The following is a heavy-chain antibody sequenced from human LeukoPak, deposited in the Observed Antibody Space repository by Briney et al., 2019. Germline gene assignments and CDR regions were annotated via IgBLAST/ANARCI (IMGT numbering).Heavy chain of an antibody. CDR3: ARGVIVAATHFDN. CDR2: IIPLFGTT. V-gene: IGHV1-69*05. J-gene: IGHJ4*02. Sequence: SVKVSCKASGGTFSSYAISWVRQAPGQGLEWMGEIIPLFGTTHYAQKFQGRVTITTDESTSTGYVELSSLRSEDTAVYYCARGVIVAATHFDNWGQGTLVTVSS. D-gene: IGHD1-26*01. CDR1: GGTFSSYA.